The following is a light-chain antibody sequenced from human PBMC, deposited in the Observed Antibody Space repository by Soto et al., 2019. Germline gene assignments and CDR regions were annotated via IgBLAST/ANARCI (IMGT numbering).Light chain of an antibody. CDR3: QQYGSSPQT. J-gene: IGKJ1*01. CDR2: GAS. V-gene: IGKV3-20*01. CDR1: QSVSSN. Sequence: EIVMTQSPATLSVSPGERATLSCRASQSVSSNLAWYQQKPGQAPRLLIYGASSRATGIRDRFSGSGSGTDFTLTISRLEPEDFAVYYCQQYGSSPQTFGQGTKVDIK.